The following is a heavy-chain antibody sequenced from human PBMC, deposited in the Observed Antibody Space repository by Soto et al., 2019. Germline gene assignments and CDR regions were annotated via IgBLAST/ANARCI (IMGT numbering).Heavy chain of an antibody. CDR1: GGTFSSYA. D-gene: IGHD6-13*01. CDR3: ASLMSAAGTRSFDP. V-gene: IGHV1-69*12. Sequence: VQLGQSGAEVKRPGSSVKVSCKASGGTFSSYAISWVRQAPGQGLEWMGGIIPIFGTANYAQKFQGRVTITADESTSTAYMELSSLRSEDTAVYYCASLMSAAGTRSFDPWGQGTLVTVSS. CDR2: IIPIFGTA. J-gene: IGHJ5*02.